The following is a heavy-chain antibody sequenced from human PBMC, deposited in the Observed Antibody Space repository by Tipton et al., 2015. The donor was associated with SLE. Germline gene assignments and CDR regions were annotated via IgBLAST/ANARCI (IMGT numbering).Heavy chain of an antibody. J-gene: IGHJ3*02. CDR2: IYTGGNT. D-gene: IGHD2/OR15-2a*01. Sequence: TLSLTCTVSGGVISEYYWGWIRQPAGKGLEWIGRIYTGGNTKYNPSLESRVTLSADASKAQFSLKLTSVTAADTAVYFCARVWLNNAFDIWGQGTRVAVSS. CDR3: ARVWLNNAFDI. V-gene: IGHV4-4*07. CDR1: GGVISEYY.